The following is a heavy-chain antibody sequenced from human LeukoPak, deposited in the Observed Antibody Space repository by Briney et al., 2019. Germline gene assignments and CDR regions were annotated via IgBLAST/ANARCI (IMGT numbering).Heavy chain of an antibody. V-gene: IGHV1-18*01. Sequence: ASVKVSCKTSGYTFTYYVISWVRHAPGQGLEWMGWINAYNGNTNDAQKFQGRVTMTTDTFTSTAYTELRSLRSDDTAVYYCARGEKPYDYWGQGTLVSVSS. CDR2: INAYNGNT. CDR3: ARGEKPYDY. CDR1: GYTFTYYV. J-gene: IGHJ4*02. D-gene: IGHD1-26*01.